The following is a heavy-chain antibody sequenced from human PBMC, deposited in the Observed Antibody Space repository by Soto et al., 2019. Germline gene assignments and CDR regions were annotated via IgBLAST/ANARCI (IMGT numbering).Heavy chain of an antibody. D-gene: IGHD1-26*01. V-gene: IGHV3-30*04. CDR1: GFTFSNYA. CDR2: ISYDGINK. CDR3: ARGREWELLLKHRHVFEF. Sequence: QVQLVESGGGVVQPGRSLRLSCAASGFTFSNYALHWVRQAPGKGLEWVAIISYDGINKFYADSVKGRFTISRDNSKNTLNLQMNSLRAEDTAVYYCARGREWELLLKHRHVFEFWGQGTLVIVSS. J-gene: IGHJ4*02.